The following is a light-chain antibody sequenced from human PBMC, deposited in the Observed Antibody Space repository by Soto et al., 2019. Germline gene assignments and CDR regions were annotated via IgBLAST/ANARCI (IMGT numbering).Light chain of an antibody. CDR1: QSVSSN. CDR2: GAS. CDR3: QQYNNWPRT. J-gene: IGKJ1*01. V-gene: IGKV3-15*01. Sequence: DIVLTQSPGTLSLSPGERATLSCRASQSVSSNVACCQQKPGQAPRLLIYGASTRATGIPARFSGSGSGTEFTLTISSLQSEDFAVYYCQQYNNWPRTFGQGTKVDIK.